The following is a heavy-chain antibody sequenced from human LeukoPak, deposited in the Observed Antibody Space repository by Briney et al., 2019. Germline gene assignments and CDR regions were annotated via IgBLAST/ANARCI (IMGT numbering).Heavy chain of an antibody. CDR2: INPSGGST. D-gene: IGHD3-22*01. CDR1: GYTFTSYY. J-gene: IGHJ4*02. V-gene: IGHV1-46*01. Sequence: ASVKVSCKASGYTFTSYYMHWVRQAPGQGLEWMGIINPSGGSTSYAQKFQGRVTMTRDTSTSTVYMELSSLRSEDTAVYYCARLQRPYYYDSSGYYTTDDYWGQGTLVTVSS. CDR3: ARLQRPYYYDSSGYYTTDDY.